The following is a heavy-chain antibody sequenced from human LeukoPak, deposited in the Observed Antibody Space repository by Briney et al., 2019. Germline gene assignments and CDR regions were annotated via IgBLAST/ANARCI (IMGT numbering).Heavy chain of an antibody. Sequence: PGESLKISCKGSGYSFTSYSIGWVRQMPGKGLEWVGIIYTSDSDTKYSPSFQGQVTMSVDKSIATAYLQWSTLKASDTAIYYCARRLRHCSPTSCSDNWFDPWGQGTLVTVSS. CDR3: ARRLRHCSPTSCSDNWFDP. CDR2: IYTSDSDT. D-gene: IGHD2-2*01. CDR1: GYSFTSYS. V-gene: IGHV5-51*01. J-gene: IGHJ5*02.